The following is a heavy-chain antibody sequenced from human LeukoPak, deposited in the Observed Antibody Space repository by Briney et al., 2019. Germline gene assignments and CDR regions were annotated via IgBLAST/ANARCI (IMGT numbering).Heavy chain of an antibody. CDR1: GYTFTSYD. J-gene: IGHJ6*02. CDR3: ARGAVVPAAMSPYYYYGMDV. Sequence: EASVKVSCKASGYTFTSYDINWVRQATGQGLEWMGWMNPNSGNTGYAQKFQGRVTMTRNTSISTAYMELSSLRSEDTAVYYCARGAVVPAAMSPYYYYGMDVWGQGTTVTVSS. CDR2: MNPNSGNT. D-gene: IGHD2-2*01. V-gene: IGHV1-8*01.